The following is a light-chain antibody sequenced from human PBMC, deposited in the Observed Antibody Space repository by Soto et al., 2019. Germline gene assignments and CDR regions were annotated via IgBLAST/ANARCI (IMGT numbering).Light chain of an antibody. Sequence: QSVLTQPASVSGSPGQSITISCTGTKNDVGGYDYVSWYQQQPGKAPKLMIYEVSNRPAGVSNRFSGSKSGNTASLTISGLQAEDEADYYCSSYTSSYSRIFGGGTKVTVL. CDR1: KNDVGGYDY. V-gene: IGLV2-14*01. CDR2: EVS. J-gene: IGLJ2*01. CDR3: SSYTSSYSRI.